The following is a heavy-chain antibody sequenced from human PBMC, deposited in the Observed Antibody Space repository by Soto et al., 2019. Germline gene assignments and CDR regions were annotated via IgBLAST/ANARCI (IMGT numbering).Heavy chain of an antibody. CDR1: GFTFSTYI. V-gene: IGHV3-21*01. CDR3: ARGHNFDGSGYHFDY. J-gene: IGHJ4*02. D-gene: IGHD3-22*01. CDR2: ISSSSSYI. Sequence: EVQLVESGGGLVKPGGSLRLSCAASGFTFSTYIMNWVRQAPGKGLEWVSSISSSSSYIYYAASVKGRFTLSRDNAKNSLYLQMTRMRAAVTAVYYGARGHNFDGSGYHFDYWGQGTLVTVSS.